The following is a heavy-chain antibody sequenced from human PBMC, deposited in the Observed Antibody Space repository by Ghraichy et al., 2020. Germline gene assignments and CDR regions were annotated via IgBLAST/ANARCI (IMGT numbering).Heavy chain of an antibody. V-gene: IGHV3-30-3*01. Sequence: SLRLSCTASGFTFSSYAMHWVRQAPGKGLEWVAVISYDGSNKYYADSVKGRFTISRDNSKNTLYLQMNSLRAEDTAVYYCAREGGYYDSSGYSNTEPYDYWGQGTLVTVSS. CDR3: AREGGYYDSSGYSNTEPYDY. CDR1: GFTFSSYA. D-gene: IGHD3-22*01. J-gene: IGHJ4*02. CDR2: ISYDGSNK.